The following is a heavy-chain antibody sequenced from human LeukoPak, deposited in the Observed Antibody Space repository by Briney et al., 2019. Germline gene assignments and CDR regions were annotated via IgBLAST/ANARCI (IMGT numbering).Heavy chain of an antibody. CDR2: IIPIFGTA. D-gene: IGHD3-10*01. CDR1: GGTFSSYA. J-gene: IGHJ4*02. Sequence: GASVKVSCKASGGTFSSYAISWVRQAPGQGLEWMGGIIPIFGTANYAQKFQGRVTITADESTSTAYMELSSLRSEDTAVYYCARVPGVYRVRGSGSYYFGYWGQGTLVTVSS. V-gene: IGHV1-69*13. CDR3: ARVPGVYRVRGSGSYYFGY.